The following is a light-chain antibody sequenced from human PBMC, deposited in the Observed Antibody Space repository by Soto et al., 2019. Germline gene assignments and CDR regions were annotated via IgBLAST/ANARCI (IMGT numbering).Light chain of an antibody. CDR2: GAS. CDR3: QQYDNWPRT. V-gene: IGKV3-15*01. Sequence: EIVMTQSPATLSVSPGERATLSCRASQSVSSNLVWYQRKPGQAPRLLIYGASTRATGIPARFSGSGSGTQFTLTISSLQSEDFALYYCQQYDNWPRTFGQGTKLEIK. J-gene: IGKJ2*01. CDR1: QSVSSN.